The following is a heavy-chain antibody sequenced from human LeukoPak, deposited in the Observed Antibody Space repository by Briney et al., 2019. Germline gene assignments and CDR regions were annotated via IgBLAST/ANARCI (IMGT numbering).Heavy chain of an antibody. D-gene: IGHD3-22*01. V-gene: IGHV4-59*01. CDR3: ARLGSYDSSIY. CDR2: IYYSGST. Sequence: PSETLSLTCTVSGGSISSYYWSWIRQPPGKGLEWIGYIYYSGSTNYNPSLKGRVTISVDTSKNQFSLNLSSVTAADTAVYYCARLGSYDSSIYWGQGTLVTVSS. CDR1: GGSISSYY. J-gene: IGHJ4*02.